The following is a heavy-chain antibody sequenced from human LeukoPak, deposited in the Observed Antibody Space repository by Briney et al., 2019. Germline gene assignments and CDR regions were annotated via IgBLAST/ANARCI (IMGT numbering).Heavy chain of an antibody. D-gene: IGHD3-9*01. CDR2: ISGSGGST. Sequence: GGSLRLSCAASGFTVSSNYMSWVRQAPGKGLEWVSAISGSGGSTYYADSVKGRFTISRDNSKNTLYLQMNSLRAEDTAVYYCAKCILTGYYKGYMDVWGKGTTVTISS. J-gene: IGHJ6*03. V-gene: IGHV3-23*01. CDR1: GFTVSSNY. CDR3: AKCILTGYYKGYMDV.